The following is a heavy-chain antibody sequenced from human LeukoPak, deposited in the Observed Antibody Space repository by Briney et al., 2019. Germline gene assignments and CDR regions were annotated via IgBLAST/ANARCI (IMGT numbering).Heavy chain of an antibody. V-gene: IGHV3-43*02. J-gene: IGHJ4*02. CDR1: GFTFSTYS. Sequence: GGSLRLSCAASGFTFSTYSMSWVRQAPGKGLEWVSLISGDGSSTYYADSVKGRFTISRDNSKNSVYLQMNSLRTEDTALYYCTKDRYCTTASCPFDYWGQGTLVTVSS. CDR3: TKDRYCTTASCPFDY. D-gene: IGHD2-2*01. CDR2: ISGDGSST.